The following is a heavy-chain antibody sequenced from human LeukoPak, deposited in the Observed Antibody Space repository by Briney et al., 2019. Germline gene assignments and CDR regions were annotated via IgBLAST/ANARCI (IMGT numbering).Heavy chain of an antibody. V-gene: IGHV1-2*02. D-gene: IGHD6-19*01. J-gene: IGHJ4*02. CDR1: GYTFTGYY. Sequence: ASVKVSCKASGYTFTGYYMHWVRQAPGQGLEWMGWINPNSSGTNYAQKFQGRVTMTRDTSISTAYMELSRLRSDDTAVYYCARDNWAVAGTTPYYWGQGTLVTVSS. CDR2: INPNSSGT. CDR3: ARDNWAVAGTTPYY.